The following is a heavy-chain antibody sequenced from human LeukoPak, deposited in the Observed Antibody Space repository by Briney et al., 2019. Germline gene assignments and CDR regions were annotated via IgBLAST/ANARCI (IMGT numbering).Heavy chain of an antibody. V-gene: IGHV3-7*04. D-gene: IGHD1-1*01. CDR3: ARDNSRNDLEY. CDR1: GFTFNSYW. Sequence: GGSLRLSCAASGFTFNSYWMNWVRQAPGKGLQWVANINQDGSQEYYVDSVKGRFTISRDNAKNSLYLQINSLRAEDTAVYYCARDNSRNDLEYWGQGTLVTVSS. J-gene: IGHJ4*02. CDR2: INQDGSQE.